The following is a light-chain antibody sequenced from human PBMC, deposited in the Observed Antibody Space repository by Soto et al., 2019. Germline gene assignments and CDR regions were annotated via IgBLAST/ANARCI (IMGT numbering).Light chain of an antibody. CDR2: DVS. J-gene: IGLJ1*01. CDR3: SSYTSTYV. V-gene: IGLV2-14*01. Sequence: SALTRPASVSESPGQSITISCNGTSSDVGGYNYVSWYQQHPGKAPKLMIYDVSNRPSGVSNRFSGSKSGNTASLTISGLQAEDEADYYCSSYTSTYVFGTGTKVTVL. CDR1: SSDVGGYNY.